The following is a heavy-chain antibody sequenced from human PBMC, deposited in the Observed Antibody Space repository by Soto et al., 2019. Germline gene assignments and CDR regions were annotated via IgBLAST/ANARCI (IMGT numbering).Heavy chain of an antibody. CDR2: INAGNGNT. CDR3: ARSLAARDYYYGMDV. J-gene: IGHJ6*02. V-gene: IGHV1-3*01. D-gene: IGHD6-13*01. Sequence: ASVKVSCKASGYTFTSYAMHWVRQAPGQRLEWMGWINAGNGNTKYSQKFQGRVTITRDTSASTAYMELSSLRSEDTAVYYCARSLAARDYYYGMDVWGQGTTVTVSS. CDR1: GYTFTSYA.